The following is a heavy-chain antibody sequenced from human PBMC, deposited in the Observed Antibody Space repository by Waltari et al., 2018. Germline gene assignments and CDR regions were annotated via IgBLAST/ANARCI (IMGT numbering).Heavy chain of an antibody. D-gene: IGHD2-2*01. CDR2: INHSGST. J-gene: IGHJ5*02. CDR1: GGSFSGYY. V-gene: IGHV4-34*01. Sequence: QVQLQQWGAGLLKPSETLSLTCAVYGGSFSGYYWSWIRQPPGKGLEWIGEINHSGSTHYNPSLKSRVTISVDTSKNQFSLKLSSVTAADTAVYYCARVGIVVVPAAIPPGGWFDPWGQGTLVTVSS. CDR3: ARVGIVVVPAAIPPGGWFDP.